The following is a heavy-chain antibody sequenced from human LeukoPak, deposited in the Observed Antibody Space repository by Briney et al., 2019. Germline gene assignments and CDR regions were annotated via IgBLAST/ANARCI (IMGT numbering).Heavy chain of an antibody. Sequence: PGGXLRLSCAASGFTFRRYWMSWVRQAPGKGLEWVANINQGGSVKYYVDSVKGRFTISRDDAKNSLYVQMNSLRDEDTAVYYCARVGYSGWNLEYWGQGTLVTVSS. J-gene: IGHJ4*02. D-gene: IGHD5-12*01. CDR2: INQGGSVK. CDR3: ARVGYSGWNLEY. V-gene: IGHV3-7*01. CDR1: GFTFRRYW.